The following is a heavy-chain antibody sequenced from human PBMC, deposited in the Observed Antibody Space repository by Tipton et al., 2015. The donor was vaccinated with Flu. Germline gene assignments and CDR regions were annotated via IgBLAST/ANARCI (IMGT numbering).Heavy chain of an antibody. D-gene: IGHD3-10*01. CDR3: ARGAGSGSRSSGLDV. CDR2: VSFAGVNK. J-gene: IGHJ6*02. CDR1: GFAFSNFA. V-gene: IGHV3-30-3*01. Sequence: SLRLPCAASGFAFSNFAMHWVRQTPDKGLEWVAVVSFAGVNKHYSDSLRGRFTISRDDSKSTLFLQVNTLRPEDTAVYYCARGAGSGSRSSGLDVWGQGPTVPFSS.